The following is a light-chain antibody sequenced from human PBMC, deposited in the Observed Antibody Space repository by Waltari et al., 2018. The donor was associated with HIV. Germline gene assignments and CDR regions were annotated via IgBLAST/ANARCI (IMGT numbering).Light chain of an antibody. CDR1: TTAVGGYNS. CDR3: SSYTNSDTVV. J-gene: IGLJ2*01. CDR2: DVS. V-gene: IGLV2-14*03. Sequence: SALTQPAPVSGLPGQSLTISCTALTTAVGGYNSVSRYQQHPAKAPNLVILDVSHRPSGVSNRFSGSKSGNTASLTISGLQAEDEAYYYCSSYTNSDTVVFGGGTKVTVL.